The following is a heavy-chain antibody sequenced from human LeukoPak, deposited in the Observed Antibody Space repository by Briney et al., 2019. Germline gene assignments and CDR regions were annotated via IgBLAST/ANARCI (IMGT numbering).Heavy chain of an antibody. D-gene: IGHD3-10*01. CDR2: ISDSGANT. CDR3: ATEKPNYGQL. CDR1: GFTFDTYA. J-gene: IGHJ4*02. V-gene: IGHV3-23*01. Sequence: PGRSLRLSCTASGFTFDTYAMNWVRQAPGKGLEWVSSISDSGANTYYADSVKGRFTIFRDNSKNTLSLQMNSLRVEDTAVYYCATEKPNYGQLWGQGTLVTVSS.